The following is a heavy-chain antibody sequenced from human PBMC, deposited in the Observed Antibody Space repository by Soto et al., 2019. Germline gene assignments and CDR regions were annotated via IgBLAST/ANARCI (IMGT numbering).Heavy chain of an antibody. V-gene: IGHV4-59*01. CDR3: ARGTSNWRWKFVY. Sequence: SETLSLTCTVSGGSISSYFWSWIRQPPGKGLEWIGYIHDSEPTNYNPSLKSRVTMSLDTSKNQLSLRLTSVTAADTAVYYCARGTSNWRWKFVYWGQGIVVTVYS. CDR2: IHDSEPT. D-gene: IGHD4-4*01. J-gene: IGHJ4*02. CDR1: GGSISSYF.